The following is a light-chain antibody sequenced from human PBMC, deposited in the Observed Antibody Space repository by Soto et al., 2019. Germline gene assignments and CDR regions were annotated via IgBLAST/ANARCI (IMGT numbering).Light chain of an antibody. CDR3: CSSGGSPTYV. CDR1: SSNVGSYKL. V-gene: IGLV2-23*02. Sequence: SALTQPASVSGSPGQSITISCTGTSSNVGSYKLVSWYQQHPGKAPKLMIFEVNKRPLGVSNRFSGSKSGNTASLTISGLKVEDEADYYCCSSGGSPTYVFGTGTKLTVL. CDR2: EVN. J-gene: IGLJ1*01.